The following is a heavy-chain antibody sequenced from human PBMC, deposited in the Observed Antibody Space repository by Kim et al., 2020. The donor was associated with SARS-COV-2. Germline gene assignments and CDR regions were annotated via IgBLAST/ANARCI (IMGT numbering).Heavy chain of an antibody. Sequence: SETLSLTCSLSGGSISTNPWSWIRQPPDKGLEWIGDISYIGTNYNPSLKSRVTMSVDTSRNQFSLNVTSATAADTAVYYCAGGNAFDPWGQGTLVTVAS. D-gene: IGHD6-25*01. V-gene: IGHV4-59*01. CDR3: AGGNAFDP. J-gene: IGHJ5*02. CDR1: GGSISTNP. CDR2: ISYIGT.